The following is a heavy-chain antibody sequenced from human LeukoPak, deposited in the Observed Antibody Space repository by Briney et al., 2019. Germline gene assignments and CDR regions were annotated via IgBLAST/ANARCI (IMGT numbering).Heavy chain of an antibody. Sequence: PGGSLRLSCAASGFTFSSHGVHWVRQAPGKGLEWVALMSYDGTNKVYADSVKGRFTISGDNSKNTLYLEMNNLRAEDTAVYYCAKRGYCSGGRCYSFHFDYWGQGTLVTVSS. D-gene: IGHD2-15*01. J-gene: IGHJ4*02. CDR2: MSYDGTNK. V-gene: IGHV3-30*18. CDR3: AKRGYCSGGRCYSFHFDY. CDR1: GFTFSSHG.